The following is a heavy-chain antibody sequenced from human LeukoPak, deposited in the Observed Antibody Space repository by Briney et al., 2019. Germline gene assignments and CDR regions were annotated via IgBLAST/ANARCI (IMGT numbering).Heavy chain of an antibody. Sequence: AGGSLRLSCAASGFTFSGHAMGWVRHAPGQRLEWVSGILGSGGDTYYADSVQGRFTISRDDSKNTIYLEMNSLRVEDTAVYYCAKRGRDQLLCYFDSWGQGTLVTVSS. CDR1: GFTFSGHA. J-gene: IGHJ4*02. CDR2: ILGSGGDT. D-gene: IGHD2-2*01. V-gene: IGHV3-23*01. CDR3: AKRGRDQLLCYFDS.